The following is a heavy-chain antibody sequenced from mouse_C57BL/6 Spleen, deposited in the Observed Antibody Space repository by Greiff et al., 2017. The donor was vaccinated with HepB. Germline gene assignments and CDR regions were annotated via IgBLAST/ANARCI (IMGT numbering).Heavy chain of an antibody. Sequence: QVQLKQPGAELVKPGASVKLSCKASGYTFTSYWMHWVKQRPGQGLEWIGMIHPNSGSTNYNEKFKSKATLTVDKSSSTAYMQLSSLTSEDSAVYYCARGDYGSIYWFAYWGQGTLVTVSA. J-gene: IGHJ3*01. CDR2: IHPNSGST. CDR3: ARGDYGSIYWFAY. D-gene: IGHD1-1*01. V-gene: IGHV1-64*01. CDR1: GYTFTSYW.